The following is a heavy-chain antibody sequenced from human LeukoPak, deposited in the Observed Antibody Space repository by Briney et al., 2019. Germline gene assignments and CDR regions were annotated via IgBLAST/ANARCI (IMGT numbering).Heavy chain of an antibody. CDR1: GYSISSGYY. J-gene: IGHJ5*02. CDR2: IYHSGST. CDR3: ARGMGYSSSWLLSNWFDP. D-gene: IGHD6-13*01. Sequence: SETLSLTCTVSGYSISSGYYWGWMRQPPGKGLGWIGSIYHSGSTYYNPSLKSRVTISVDTSKNQFSLKLSSVTAADTAVYYCARGMGYSSSWLLSNWFDPWGQGTLVTVSS. V-gene: IGHV4-38-2*02.